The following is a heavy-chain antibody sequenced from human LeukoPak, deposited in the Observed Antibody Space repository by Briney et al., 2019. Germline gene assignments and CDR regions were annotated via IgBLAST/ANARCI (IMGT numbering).Heavy chain of an antibody. CDR1: GGSISSSSYY. CDR3: ARASYDSSGYYPGIDY. Sequence: PSETLSLTCTVSGGSISSSSYYWGWIRQPPGKGLEWIGSIYYSGSTYYNPSLKSRVTISVDTSKNQFSLKLSSVTAADTAVYYCARASYDSSGYYPGIDYWGQGTLVTVSS. J-gene: IGHJ4*02. V-gene: IGHV4-39*01. CDR2: IYYSGST. D-gene: IGHD3-22*01.